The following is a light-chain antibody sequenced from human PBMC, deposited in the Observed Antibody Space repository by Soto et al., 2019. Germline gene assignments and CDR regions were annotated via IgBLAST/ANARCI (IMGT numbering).Light chain of an antibody. CDR3: QQYGSSPPIT. J-gene: IGKJ5*01. V-gene: IGKV3-20*01. Sequence: MLTQTVGTLSLSPGEGATVSCGASRRGSSSYLAWYQQKPGQAPRLLIFGASSRATGIPDRFSGSGSGTDFTLTISSLEPEDFAVYYCQQYGSSPPITFGQGTRLEIK. CDR1: RRGSSSY. CDR2: GAS.